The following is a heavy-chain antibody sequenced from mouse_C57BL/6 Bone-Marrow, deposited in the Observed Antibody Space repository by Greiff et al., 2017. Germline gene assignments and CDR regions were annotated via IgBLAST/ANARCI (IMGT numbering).Heavy chain of an antibody. CDR3: ARERLDYYCSSYGFDY. D-gene: IGHD1-1*01. CDR1: GYTFTGYW. J-gene: IGHJ2*01. V-gene: IGHV1-9*01. Sequence: QVQLKESGAELMKPGASVKLSCKATGYTFTGYWIEWVKQRPGHGLEWIGEILPGSGSTNYNEKFKGKATFTADTSSNTAYMQLSSLTTEDSAIYYCARERLDYYCSSYGFDYWGQGTTLTVSS. CDR2: ILPGSGST.